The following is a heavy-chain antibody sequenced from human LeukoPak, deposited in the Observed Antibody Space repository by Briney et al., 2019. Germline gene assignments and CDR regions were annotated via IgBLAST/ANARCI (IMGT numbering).Heavy chain of an antibody. V-gene: IGHV4-59*01. J-gene: IGHJ4*02. Sequence: SETLSLTCTVSGGSISSYYWSWIRQPPGKGLEWIGYIYYSGSTNYNPSLKSRVTISVDASKNQFSLKLSSVTAADTAVYYCARVVWGSYRYANWGQGTLVTASS. CDR2: IYYSGST. D-gene: IGHD3-16*02. CDR3: ARVVWGSYRYAN. CDR1: GGSISSYY.